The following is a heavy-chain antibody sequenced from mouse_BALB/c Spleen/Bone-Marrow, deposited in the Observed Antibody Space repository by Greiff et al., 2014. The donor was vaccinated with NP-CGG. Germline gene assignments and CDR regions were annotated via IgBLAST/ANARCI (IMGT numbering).Heavy chain of an antibody. V-gene: IGHV2-6-1*01. J-gene: IGHJ4*01. CDR1: GFSLTNYG. Sequence: VKLVESGPGLVAPSQSLSITCTISGFSLTNYGVHWVRQPPGKGLEWLVVIWSDGSTTYNSALKSRLSISKDNSKSQVFLKMNSHQTDDTAMYYCARHRYYAMDYWGQGTSVAVSS. CDR3: ARHRYYAMDY. CDR2: IWSDGST.